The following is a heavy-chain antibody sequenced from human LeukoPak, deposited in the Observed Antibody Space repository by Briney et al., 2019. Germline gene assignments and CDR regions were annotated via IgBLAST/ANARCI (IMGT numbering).Heavy chain of an antibody. CDR3: AKDFQHDGGQE. CDR2: INGNGANT. D-gene: IGHD4-23*01. Sequence: PGGSLRLSCAASGFTFSSYAMHWVRQAPGRGPEWVSTINGNGANTHYADSVKGRFTISRDNSKNTLYLQINSLRAEDTAVYYCAKDFQHDGGQEWGQGTLVSVSS. V-gene: IGHV3-23*01. CDR1: GFTFSSYA. J-gene: IGHJ4*02.